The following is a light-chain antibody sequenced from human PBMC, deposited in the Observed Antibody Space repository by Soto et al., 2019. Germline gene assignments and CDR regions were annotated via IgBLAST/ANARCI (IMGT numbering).Light chain of an antibody. CDR1: GGDIGAYNY. CDR3: SSYTTSYFYV. Sequence: QSVLTQPAAVSGSPGQSITISCTGSGGDIGAYNYVSSYQQHPGKAPKLIIYEVENRPSGVSNRFSASKSAFTASLTISGLQAEDEADYYCSSYTTSYFYVFGPGTKVTVL. J-gene: IGLJ1*01. V-gene: IGLV2-14*01. CDR2: EVE.